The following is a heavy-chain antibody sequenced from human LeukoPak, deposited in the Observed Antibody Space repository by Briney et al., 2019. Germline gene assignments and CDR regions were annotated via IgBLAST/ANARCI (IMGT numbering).Heavy chain of an antibody. CDR3: ARGDIVLMVYATGGDY. CDR2: INPNSGGT. V-gene: IGHV1-2*02. Sequence: ASVKVSCKASGYTFTGYYMHWVRQAPGQGLEWMGWINPNSGGTNYAQKFQGRVTMTRDTSISTAYMELSRLGSDDTAVYYCARGDIVLMVYATGGDYWGQGTLVTVSS. CDR1: GYTFTGYY. J-gene: IGHJ4*02. D-gene: IGHD2-8*01.